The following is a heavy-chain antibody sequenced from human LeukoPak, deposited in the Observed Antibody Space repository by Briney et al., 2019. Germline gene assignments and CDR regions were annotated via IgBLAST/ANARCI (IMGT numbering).Heavy chain of an antibody. CDR3: ARRAGGISMVRGVYYYYYYMDV. Sequence: SETLSLTCAVYGGSFSGYYWSWIRQPPGKGLEWIGEINHSGSTNYNPSLKSRVTISVDTSKNQFSLKLSSVTAADTAVYYCARRAGGISMVRGVYYYYYYMDVWGKGTTVTISS. V-gene: IGHV4-34*01. D-gene: IGHD3-10*01. CDR1: GGSFSGYY. J-gene: IGHJ6*03. CDR2: INHSGST.